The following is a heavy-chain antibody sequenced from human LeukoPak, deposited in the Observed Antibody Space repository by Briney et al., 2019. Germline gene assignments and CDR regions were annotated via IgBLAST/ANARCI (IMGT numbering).Heavy chain of an antibody. CDR1: GFNFKDAW. D-gene: IGHD3-10*02. CDR3: AELGITMIGGV. Sequence: GGSLRLSCAASGFNFKDAWMNWVRQAPGKGLEWVSYVSSSGSTIYYADSVKGRFTISRDNAKNSLYLQMNSLRAEDTAVYYCAELGITMIGGVWGKGTTVTISS. J-gene: IGHJ6*04. CDR2: VSSSGSTI. V-gene: IGHV3-11*04.